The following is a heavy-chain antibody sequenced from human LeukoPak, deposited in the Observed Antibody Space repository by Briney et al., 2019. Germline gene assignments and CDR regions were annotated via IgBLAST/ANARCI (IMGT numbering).Heavy chain of an antibody. Sequence: ASVKVSCKASGYTLTSYDINWVRQATGQGLEWMGWMNPNSGNTGYAQKFQGRVTMTRNTSISTAYMELSSLRSEDTAVYYCARGPQYYDFWSGYFSASREDGMDVWGQGTTVTVSS. D-gene: IGHD3-3*01. CDR2: MNPNSGNT. J-gene: IGHJ6*02. CDR3: ARGPQYYDFWSGYFSASREDGMDV. V-gene: IGHV1-8*01. CDR1: GYTLTSYD.